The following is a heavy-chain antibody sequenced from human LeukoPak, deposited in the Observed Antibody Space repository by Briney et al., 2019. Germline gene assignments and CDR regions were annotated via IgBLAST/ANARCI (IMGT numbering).Heavy chain of an antibody. CDR1: GGSFSGYY. CDR3: ARGLGGLRLSDAFDI. D-gene: IGHD5-12*01. V-gene: IGHV4-34*01. Sequence: SETLSLPCAVYGGSFSGYYWSWIRQPPGKGLEWIGEINHSGSTNYNPSLKSRVTISVDTSKNQFSLKLSSVTAADTAVYYCARGLGGLRLSDAFDIWGQGTMVTVSS. J-gene: IGHJ3*02. CDR2: INHSGST.